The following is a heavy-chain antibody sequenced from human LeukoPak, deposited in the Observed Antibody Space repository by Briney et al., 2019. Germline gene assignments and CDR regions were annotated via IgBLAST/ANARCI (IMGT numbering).Heavy chain of an antibody. Sequence: GGSLRLSCAASGFTFSTYSMNWVRQAPGEGLEWVSYISSPSSTIYYADSVKGRFTISRDNAKNSLYLQMNSLRAEDTAVYYCAKAMSVLRYFDWLSDAFDIWGQGTMVTVSS. CDR3: AKAMSVLRYFDWLSDAFDI. CDR1: GFTFSTYS. D-gene: IGHD3-9*01. CDR2: ISSPSSTI. J-gene: IGHJ3*02. V-gene: IGHV3-48*04.